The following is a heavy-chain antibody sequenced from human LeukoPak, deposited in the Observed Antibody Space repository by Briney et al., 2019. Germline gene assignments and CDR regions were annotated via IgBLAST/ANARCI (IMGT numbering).Heavy chain of an antibody. V-gene: IGHV4-59*08. Sequence: ASETLSLTCTVSGGSISSYYWSWIRQPPGKGLEWIGYIYYSGSTNYNPSLKSRVTISVDTSKNQFSLKLSSVTAADTAVYYCARLMVSPEDYYYGMDVWGQGTTVTVSS. J-gene: IGHJ6*02. CDR2: IYYSGST. CDR1: GGSISSYY. CDR3: ARLMVSPEDYYYGMDV. D-gene: IGHD2-8*01.